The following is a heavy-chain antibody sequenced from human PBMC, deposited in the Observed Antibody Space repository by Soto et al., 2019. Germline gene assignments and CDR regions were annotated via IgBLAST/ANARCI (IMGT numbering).Heavy chain of an antibody. V-gene: IGHV3-23*01. D-gene: IGHD1-26*01. Sequence: EVQLLESGGGLVQPGGSLRLSCAASGFTFSSYAMRWVRQAPGKGLEWVSAISGSGDSTYYADSVKGRFTVSRDTSKNTLYLQMNSLRAEDTAVYYCARRGSGSHYDYWGKGTLVTVSS. J-gene: IGHJ4*02. CDR1: GFTFSSYA. CDR3: ARRGSGSHYDY. CDR2: ISGSGDST.